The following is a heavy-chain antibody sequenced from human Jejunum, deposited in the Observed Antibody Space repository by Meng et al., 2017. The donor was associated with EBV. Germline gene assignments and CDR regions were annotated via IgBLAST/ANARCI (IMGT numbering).Heavy chain of an antibody. CDR1: GYIFISYA. CDR3: ATGDDYGNSNFDY. Sequence: QGQFGEAGGEGKKPWAAVKVSCKAFGYIFISYARHWVRQAPGQRLEWMGWINIGNGNTKYSQKFHGRLTISRDTSANTAYLELSSLTSEDTAIYYCATGDDYGNSNFDYWGQGTLVTVSS. V-gene: IGHV1-3*04. J-gene: IGHJ4*02. CDR2: INIGNGNT. D-gene: IGHD2/OR15-2a*01.